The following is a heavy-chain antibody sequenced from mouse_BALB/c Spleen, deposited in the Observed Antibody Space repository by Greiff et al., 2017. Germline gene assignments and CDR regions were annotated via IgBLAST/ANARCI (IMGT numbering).Heavy chain of an antibody. CDR3: NAWVTTVVVDY. Sequence: VQLKQSGAELVRSGASVKLSCTASGFNIKDYYMHWVKQRPEQGLEWIGWIDPENGDTEYAPKFQGKATMTADTSSNTAYLQLSSLTSEDTAVYYCNAWVTTVVVDYWGQGTTLTVSS. D-gene: IGHD1-1*01. J-gene: IGHJ2*01. V-gene: IGHV14-4*02. CDR2: IDPENGDT. CDR1: GFNIKDYY.